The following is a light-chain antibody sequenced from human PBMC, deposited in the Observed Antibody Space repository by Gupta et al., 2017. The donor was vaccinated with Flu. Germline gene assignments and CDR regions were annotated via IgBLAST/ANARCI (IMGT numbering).Light chain of an antibody. CDR2: ETS. CDR3: QRRSDWPPLT. V-gene: IGKV3-11*01. Sequence: ETVLTQSPATLSSSPGERATLSCRASQSVGKYLAWYQQKPGQAPRLLISETSDRATGIPPRFSGSGSGTGFTLTISSLEPEDSAVYDCQRRSDWPPLTFGGGTRVEIK. CDR1: QSVGKY. J-gene: IGKJ4*01.